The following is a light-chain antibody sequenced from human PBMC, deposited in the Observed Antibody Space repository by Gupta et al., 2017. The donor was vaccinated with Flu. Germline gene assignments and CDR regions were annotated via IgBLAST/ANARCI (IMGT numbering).Light chain of an antibody. J-gene: IGKJ1*01. CDR1: QSLLHSNCCNY. Sequence: VMTTPPLSLPVMPGEPAAISCRSSQSLLHSNCCNYFDWYLQKPGQSPQLLIYLGSNRASGVPDRFSGSGSGTDFTLTISRVEAEDVGVYYCMQALQTPRTFGQGTKVEIK. V-gene: IGKV2-28*01. CDR2: LGS. CDR3: MQALQTPRT.